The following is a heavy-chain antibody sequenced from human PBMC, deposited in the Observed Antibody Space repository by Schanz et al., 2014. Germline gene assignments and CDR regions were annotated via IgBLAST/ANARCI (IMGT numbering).Heavy chain of an antibody. D-gene: IGHD3-10*01. CDR2: ISGSGAST. CDR1: GVTFSSYA. Sequence: EVQLLESGGGFVQPGGSLRLSCVASGVTFSSYAMSWVRQASGKGLEWVSAISGSGASTYYADSVKGRFTISRDNSKNTLYLQMNSLRAEDTAVYYCAKDQGSYGSGSYSYFDYWGQGTRVTVSS. V-gene: IGHV3-23*01. CDR3: AKDQGSYGSGSYSYFDY. J-gene: IGHJ4*02.